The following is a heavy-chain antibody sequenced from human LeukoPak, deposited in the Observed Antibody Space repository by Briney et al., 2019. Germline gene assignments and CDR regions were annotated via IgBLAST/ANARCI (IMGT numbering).Heavy chain of an antibody. CDR2: ISYIGTT. CDR1: DDSFSSHY. CDR3: ARDLVTVTKGFDI. J-gene: IGHJ3*02. Sequence: SETLSLTCAVSDDSFSSHYWTCIRQPPGKGLQGIGYISYIGTTNYNTSLKSRVTISIDTSKNQFSLKLSSVTAADTAVYYCARDLVTVTKGFDIWGQGTMVSVSS. D-gene: IGHD4-17*01. V-gene: IGHV4-59*11.